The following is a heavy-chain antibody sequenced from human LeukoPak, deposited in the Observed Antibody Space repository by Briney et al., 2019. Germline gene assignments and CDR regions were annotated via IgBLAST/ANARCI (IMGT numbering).Heavy chain of an antibody. J-gene: IGHJ4*02. CDR2: ISSSSSYI. CDR1: DFTLSSIT. Sequence: GGSLKPSCAPSDFTLSSITMNWVRQPQGKGLEWVSSISSSSSYIYYADSVKGRFTISRDNAKNSLYLQMNSLRAEDTAVYYCAERNYWGQGTLVTVSS. CDR3: AERNY. D-gene: IGHD1-1*01. V-gene: IGHV3-21*01.